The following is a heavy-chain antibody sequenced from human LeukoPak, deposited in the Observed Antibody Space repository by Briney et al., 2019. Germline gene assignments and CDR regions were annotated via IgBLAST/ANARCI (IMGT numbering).Heavy chain of an antibody. CDR3: ARLRDYYYMDV. CDR1: GYSISSGYY. J-gene: IGHJ6*03. V-gene: IGHV4-38-2*01. Sequence: KTSETLSLTCAVSGYSISSGYYWGWIRQPPGKGLEWIGSIYHSGSTYYNPSLKSRVTISVDTSKNQFSLKLSSVTAADTAVYYCARLRDYYYMDVWGKGTTVTVSS. CDR2: IYHSGST.